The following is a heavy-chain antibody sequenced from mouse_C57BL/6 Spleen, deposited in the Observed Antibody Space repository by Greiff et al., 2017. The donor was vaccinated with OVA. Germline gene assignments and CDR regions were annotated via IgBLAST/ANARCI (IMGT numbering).Heavy chain of an antibody. V-gene: IGHV1-82*01. CDR2: IYPGDGDT. CDR3: ARSGGSGRYFDV. J-gene: IGHJ1*03. D-gene: IGHD1-1*01. CDR1: GYAFSSSW. Sequence: QVQLQQSGPELVKPGASVKISCKASGYAFSSSWMNWVKQRPGKGLEWIGRIYPGDGDTNYNGKFKGKATLTADKSSSTAYMQLSSLTSEDSAVYFCARSGGSGRYFDVWGTGTTVTVSS.